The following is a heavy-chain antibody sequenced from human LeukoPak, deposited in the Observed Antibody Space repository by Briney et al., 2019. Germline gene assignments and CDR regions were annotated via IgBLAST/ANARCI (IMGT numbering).Heavy chain of an antibody. V-gene: IGHV4-34*01. D-gene: IGHD3-3*01. Sequence: SETLSLTCAVYGGSFSGYYWSWIRQPPRKGLEWIGEISHSGSTNYNPSLKSRVTISVDTSKNQFSLKLSSVTAADTAVYYCARDYDFDDYWGQGTLVTVSS. CDR2: ISHSGST. CDR3: ARDYDFDDY. J-gene: IGHJ4*02. CDR1: GGSFSGYY.